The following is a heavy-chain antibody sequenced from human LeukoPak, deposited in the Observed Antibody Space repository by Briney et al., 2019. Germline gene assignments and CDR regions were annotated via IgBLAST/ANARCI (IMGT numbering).Heavy chain of an antibody. CDR2: IYYSGSD. CDR1: GGSISSGSFH. CDR3: ARGSGIRVGNYYYYGMDV. D-gene: IGHD1-14*01. J-gene: IGHJ6*02. V-gene: IGHV4-39*01. Sequence: SETLSLTCTVSGGSISSGSFHWGWIRQPPGKGLEWIGSIYYSGSDYYNPSLKSRVTISVDTSKNQFSLKLSSATAADTAVYYCARGSGIRVGNYYYYGMDVWGQGTTVTVSS.